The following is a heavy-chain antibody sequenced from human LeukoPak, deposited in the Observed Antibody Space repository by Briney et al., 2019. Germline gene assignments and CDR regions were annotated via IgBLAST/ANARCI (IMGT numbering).Heavy chain of an antibody. CDR2: ISYDGSNK. CDR1: GFTFSSYA. V-gene: IGHV3-30-3*01. CDR3: AREDSGYSYGQYYFDY. D-gene: IGHD5-18*01. J-gene: IGHJ4*02. Sequence: QPGGSLRLSCAASGFTFSSYAMHWVRQAPGKGLEWVAVISYDGSNKYYADSVKGRFTISRDNSKNTLYLQMNSLRAEDTAVYYCAREDSGYSYGQYYFDYWGQGTLVTVSS.